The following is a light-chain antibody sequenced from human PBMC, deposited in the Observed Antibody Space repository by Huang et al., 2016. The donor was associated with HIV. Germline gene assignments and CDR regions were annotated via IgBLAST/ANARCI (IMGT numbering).Light chain of an antibody. CDR3: QQYGTSPKT. J-gene: IGKJ1*01. CDR1: QSVSNNY. CDR2: GAS. V-gene: IGKV3-20*01. Sequence: EIVLTQSPGTLSLSLGERATLSCRASQSVSNNYLAWYQQKPGQAPRLLIYGASSRATGIPDRFSGSGSGTDFTLTISRLEPEDFAVFYCQQYGTSPKTFGQGTKVEI.